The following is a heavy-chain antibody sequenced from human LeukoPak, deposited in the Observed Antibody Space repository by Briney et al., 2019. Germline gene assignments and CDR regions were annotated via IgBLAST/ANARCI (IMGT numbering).Heavy chain of an antibody. CDR1: GFTFSSYG. CDR3: AKTLRELSGGAFDI. Sequence: RGSLRLSCAASGFTFSSYGMHWVRQAPGKGLEWVAFIRYDGSNKYYADSVKGRFTISRDNSKNTLYLQMNSLRAEDTAVYYCAKTLRELSGGAFDIWGQGTMVTVSS. V-gene: IGHV3-30*02. CDR2: IRYDGSNK. D-gene: IGHD1-26*01. J-gene: IGHJ3*02.